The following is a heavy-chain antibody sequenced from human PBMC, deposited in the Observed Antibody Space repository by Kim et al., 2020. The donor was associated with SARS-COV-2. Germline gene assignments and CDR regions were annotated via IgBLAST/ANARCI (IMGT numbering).Heavy chain of an antibody. CDR1: GDSIGSYY. J-gene: IGHJ4*02. V-gene: IGHV4-59*08. Sequence: SETLSLTCTVSGDSIGSYYWTWIRQPPGKGLEWLGYIYYTESTNYNPSLKSRVAISVDTSKNQFSLKLNSVTAADTAVYYCARNYGYGSGSFYSYWGQGILATVFS. CDR3: ARNYGYGSGSFYSY. CDR2: IYYTEST. D-gene: IGHD3-10*01.